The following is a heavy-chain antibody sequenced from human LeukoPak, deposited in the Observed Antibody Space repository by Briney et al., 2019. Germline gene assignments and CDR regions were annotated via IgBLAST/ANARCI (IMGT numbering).Heavy chain of an antibody. V-gene: IGHV1-2*06. D-gene: IGHD4-17*01. Sequence: ASVTVSCKASGYTFTGYYMHWVRQAPGQGLEWMGRINPNSGGTNYAQKFQGRVTMTRDTSISTAYMELSRLRSDDTAVYYCAKSRTVTTCNAFDIWGQGTMVTVSS. J-gene: IGHJ3*02. CDR3: AKSRTVTTCNAFDI. CDR2: INPNSGGT. CDR1: GYTFTGYY.